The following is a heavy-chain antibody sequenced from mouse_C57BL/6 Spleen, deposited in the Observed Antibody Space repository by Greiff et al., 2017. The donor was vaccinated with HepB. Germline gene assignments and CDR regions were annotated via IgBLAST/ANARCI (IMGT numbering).Heavy chain of an antibody. J-gene: IGHJ2*01. D-gene: IGHD3-1*01. CDR3: ARSGGNYFDY. Sequence: QVQLQQPGAELVMPGASVKLSCKASGYTFTSYWMHWVKQRPGQGLEWIGEIDPSDSYTNYNQKFKGKSTLTLDKSSSTAYMQLSSLTSEDSAVYYCARSGGNYFDYWGQGTTLTVSS. CDR1: GYTFTSYW. V-gene: IGHV1-69*01. CDR2: IDPSDSYT.